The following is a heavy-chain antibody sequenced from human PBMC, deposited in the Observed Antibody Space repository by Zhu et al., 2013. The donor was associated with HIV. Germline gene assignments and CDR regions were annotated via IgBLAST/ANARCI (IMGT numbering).Heavy chain of an antibody. CDR3: ARFYYDSGSYFDY. Sequence: QVQLQESGPELVKPSGTLSLTCAVSGGSISSSNWWSWVRQPPGKGLEWIAEIYHSGNTNYNPSLRSRVTISVDKSKNQFSLKLSSVTAADTAVYYCARFYYDSGSYFDYWGQGTLVTVSS. J-gene: IGHJ4*02. V-gene: IGHV4-4*02. D-gene: IGHD3-10*01. CDR2: IYHSGNT. CDR1: GGSISSSNW.